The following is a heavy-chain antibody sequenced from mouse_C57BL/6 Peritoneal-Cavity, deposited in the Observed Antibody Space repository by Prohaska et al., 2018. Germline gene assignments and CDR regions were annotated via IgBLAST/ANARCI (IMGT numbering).Heavy chain of an antibody. CDR2: ITHSGET. CDR1: GFPITSGYY. Sequence: QMQLQESGPGLVKPSQSLFLTCSITGFPITSGYYWIWIRQSPGKPLAWMGYITHSGETFSNPSLQSPNSITRETSKNKFSLQLNFVTTEDTAIYYCAGDSSGYWYFDVWGTGTTVTVSS. V-gene: IGHV12-3*01. D-gene: IGHD3-1*01. CDR3: AGDSSGYWYFDV. J-gene: IGHJ1*03.